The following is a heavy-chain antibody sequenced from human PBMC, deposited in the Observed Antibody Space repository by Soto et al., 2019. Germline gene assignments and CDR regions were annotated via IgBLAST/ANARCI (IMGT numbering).Heavy chain of an antibody. CDR2: FDPEDGET. Sequence: ASVKVSCKVSGYTLTELSMHWVRQAPGKGLEWMGGFDPEDGETIYAQKFHGRVTMTEDTSTDTAYMELSSLRSEDTAVYYCATVEYSSSSLSQDGFDAFDIWGQGTMVTVSS. V-gene: IGHV1-24*01. CDR1: GYTLTELS. D-gene: IGHD6-6*01. J-gene: IGHJ3*02. CDR3: ATVEYSSSSLSQDGFDAFDI.